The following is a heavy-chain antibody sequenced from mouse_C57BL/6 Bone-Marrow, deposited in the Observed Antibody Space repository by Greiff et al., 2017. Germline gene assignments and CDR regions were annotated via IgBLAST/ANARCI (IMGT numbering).Heavy chain of an antibody. J-gene: IGHJ4*01. CDR2: ISSGGSYT. D-gene: IGHD1-1*01. CDR1: GFTFSSYG. V-gene: IGHV5-6*01. Sequence: EVKVVESGGDLVKPGGSLKLSCAASGFTFSSYGMSWVRQTPDKRLEWVATISSGGSYTYYPDSVKGRFTISRDNAKNTLYLHMSSLKSEDTAMYYCARHGNYVPYYAMDYWGQGTSVTVSS. CDR3: ARHGNYVPYYAMDY.